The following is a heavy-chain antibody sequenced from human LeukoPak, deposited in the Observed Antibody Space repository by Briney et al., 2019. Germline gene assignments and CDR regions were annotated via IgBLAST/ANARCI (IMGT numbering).Heavy chain of an antibody. J-gene: IGHJ4*02. V-gene: IGHV3-23*01. Sequence: GGSLRLSCAASGFTFSNYFMTWVRQATGKELEWVSSISPSAADTFYADSVKGRFTISRDNSKNTLYLQMNSLRAEDTAVYYCAKKNSARRVPGDFWGQGTLVTVSS. CDR1: GFTFSNYF. CDR2: ISPSAADT. CDR3: AKKNSARRVPGDF. D-gene: IGHD2-2*01.